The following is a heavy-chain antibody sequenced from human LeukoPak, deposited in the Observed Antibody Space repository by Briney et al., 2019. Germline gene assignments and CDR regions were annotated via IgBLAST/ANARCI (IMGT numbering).Heavy chain of an antibody. D-gene: IGHD1-26*01. J-gene: IGHJ4*02. V-gene: IGHV4-30-4*08. CDR3: ASRGYSGSEGVDY. CDR1: GGSTSSGDYC. CDR2: IYYSGST. Sequence: SETLSLTRTVSGGSTSSGDYCWSWIRQPPGKGLEWIGYIYYSGSTCYTSSLKSRVTISVDTSKNQFSLKLMSVTDADTAVYFCASRGYSGSEGVDYWGQGTLVSVLS.